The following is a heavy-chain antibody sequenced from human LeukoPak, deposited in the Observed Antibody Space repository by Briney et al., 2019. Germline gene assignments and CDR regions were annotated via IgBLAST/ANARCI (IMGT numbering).Heavy chain of an antibody. CDR1: GFTFSNYG. CDR2: IRYDGSNK. V-gene: IGHV3-30*02. D-gene: IGHD2-15*01. J-gene: IGHJ6*02. CDR3: VKDLGSAITSALALDV. Sequence: PGGSLRLSCVASGFTFSNYGMHWVRQAPGKGLDWIAFIRYDGSNKYYGDSVKGRFTISRDNRKNLLHLQMNSLRPDDSAVYYCVKDLGSAITSALALDVWGQGTTVTVSS.